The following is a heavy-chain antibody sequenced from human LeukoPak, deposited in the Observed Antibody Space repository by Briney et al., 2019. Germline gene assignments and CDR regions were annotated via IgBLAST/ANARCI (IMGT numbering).Heavy chain of an antibody. J-gene: IGHJ3*02. CDR1: GGSISSGAYY. D-gene: IGHD3-22*01. V-gene: IGHV4-31*03. CDR2: IYYSGST. Sequence: SETLSLTCTVSGGSISSGAYYWSWIRQHPGKGLEWIGYIYYSGSTYYNPSLKSRVTISVDTSKNQFSLKLSSVTAADTAVYYCARDGPYYYDSSGYYWAQAFDIWGQGTMVAVSS. CDR3: ARDGPYYYDSSGYYWAQAFDI.